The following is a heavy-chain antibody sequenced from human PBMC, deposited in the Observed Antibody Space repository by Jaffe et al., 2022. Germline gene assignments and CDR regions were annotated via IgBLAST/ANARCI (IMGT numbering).Heavy chain of an antibody. J-gene: IGHJ4*02. D-gene: IGHD6-13*01. CDR3: ASESRLGQQLGYYFDY. CDR2: IYHSGST. V-gene: IGHV4-38-2*01. CDR1: GYSISSGYY. Sequence: QVQLQESGPGLVKPSETLSLTCAVSGYSISSGYYWGWIRQPPGKGLEWIGSIYHSGSTYYNPSLKSRVTISVDTSKNQFSLKLSSVTAADTAVYYCASESRLGQQLGYYFDYWGQGTLVTVSS.